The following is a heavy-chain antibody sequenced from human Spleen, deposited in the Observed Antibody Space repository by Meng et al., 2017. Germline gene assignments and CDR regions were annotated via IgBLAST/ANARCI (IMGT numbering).Heavy chain of an antibody. Sequence: QVQLQQWGAGLLKPSETLSLTCAVYGGSFSDYYWSWIRQPPGKGLEWIAEINHSGSTNYNPSLKSRVTISVDTSTNQFSLNLSSVTAADTAVYYCAREDYSGSGFWYFDLWGRGTLVTVSS. J-gene: IGHJ2*01. CDR1: GGSFSDYY. D-gene: IGHD3-10*01. CDR2: INHSGST. V-gene: IGHV4-34*01. CDR3: AREDYSGSGFWYFDL.